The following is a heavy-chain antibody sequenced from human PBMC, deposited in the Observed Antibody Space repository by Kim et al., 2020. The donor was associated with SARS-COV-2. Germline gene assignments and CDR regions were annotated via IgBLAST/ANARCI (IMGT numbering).Heavy chain of an antibody. J-gene: IGHJ3*01. CDR2: INHDGGDT. CDR1: GYTFDDYY. D-gene: IGHD3-16*02. Sequence: ASVKVSCKASGYTFDDYYMHWLRQAPGQGLEWMGVINHDGGDTDYAQKFQGRVTLTSDTSARTVFLDLSSLRPEDTAVYYCARGSTPFVTHDPFDVWGQGTLVTVSS. V-gene: IGHV1-46*02. CDR3: ARGSTPFVTHDPFDV.